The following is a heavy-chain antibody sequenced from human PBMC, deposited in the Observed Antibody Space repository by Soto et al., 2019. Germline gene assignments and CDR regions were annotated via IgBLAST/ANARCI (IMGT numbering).Heavy chain of an antibody. D-gene: IGHD3-22*01. Sequence: EVPLLESGGALVQPGGSLTLSCAASGFSFSDYAMSWVRQARGKGLEWVSSISRTGDSAYYADSVKGRFAISRDRSKXXLSLQMNSLRVEDTAVYYCAKGPDGSGYYHNWFDSWGQGTLITVSS. CDR2: ISRTGDSA. CDR3: AKGPDGSGYYHNWFDS. V-gene: IGHV3-23*01. J-gene: IGHJ5*01. CDR1: GFSFSDYA.